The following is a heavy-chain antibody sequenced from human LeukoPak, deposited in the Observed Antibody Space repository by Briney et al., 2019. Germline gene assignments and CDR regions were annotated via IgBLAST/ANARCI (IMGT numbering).Heavy chain of an antibody. V-gene: IGHV1-2*06. CDR1: GYSFTTYY. D-gene: IGHD1-7*01. CDR2: INPNSGGT. J-gene: IGHJ4*02. Sequence: ASAKVSCKASGYSFTTYYIHWVRQAPGQGLEWMGRINPNSGGTKYTQKFQGRVTMTRDTSISTAHMELSSLSSDDTALYYCVRETGSTTEYFDYWGRGTLVTVTS. CDR3: VRETGSTTEYFDY.